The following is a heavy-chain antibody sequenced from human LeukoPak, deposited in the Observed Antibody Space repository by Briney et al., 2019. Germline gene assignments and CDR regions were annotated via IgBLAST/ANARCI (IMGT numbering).Heavy chain of an antibody. Sequence: GGSLRLSCAASGFTFNTYNMNWIRQAPGKGLEWVSSISSSSSYIYYADSVKGRFTISRDNAKNSLYLQMNSLRAEDTTVYYCARDSKVVTAIHYYYYYMDVWGKGTTVTVSS. J-gene: IGHJ6*03. CDR2: ISSSSSYI. D-gene: IGHD2-21*02. CDR1: GFTFNTYN. V-gene: IGHV3-21*01. CDR3: ARDSKVVTAIHYYYYYMDV.